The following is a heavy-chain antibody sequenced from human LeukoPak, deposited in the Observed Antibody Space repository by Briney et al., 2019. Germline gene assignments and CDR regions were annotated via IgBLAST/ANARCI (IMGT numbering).Heavy chain of an antibody. Sequence: GASVKVSCKASGYTFTSYAMHWVRQAPGQRLEWMGWINAGNGNTKYSQKFQGRVAITRDTSASTAYMELSSLRSEDTAVYYCTRAGYAKLRYFDWSKSSTVESNNWFDPWGQGTLVTVSS. CDR2: INAGNGNT. D-gene: IGHD3-9*01. J-gene: IGHJ5*02. V-gene: IGHV1-3*01. CDR3: TRAGYAKLRYFDWSKSSTVESNNWFDP. CDR1: GYTFTSYA.